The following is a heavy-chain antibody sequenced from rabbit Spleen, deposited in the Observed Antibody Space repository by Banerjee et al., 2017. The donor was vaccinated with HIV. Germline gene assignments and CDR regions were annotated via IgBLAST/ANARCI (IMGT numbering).Heavy chain of an antibody. J-gene: IGHJ4*01. CDR2: IATGSSGST. CDR1: GFSFSSSYW. V-gene: IGHV1S45*01. Sequence: QEQLEESGGDLVKPEGSLTLTCTASGFSFSSSYWMCWVRQAPGKGLEWIACIATGSSGSTYYASWVNGRFTISKTSSTTVTLQMTSLTAADTATYFCARRGGSDWAYAFNLWGQGTLVTVS. CDR3: ARRGGSDWAYAFNL. D-gene: IGHD8-1*01.